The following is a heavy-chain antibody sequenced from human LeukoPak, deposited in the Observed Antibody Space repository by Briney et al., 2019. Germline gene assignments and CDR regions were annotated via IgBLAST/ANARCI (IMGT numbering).Heavy chain of an antibody. J-gene: IGHJ4*02. V-gene: IGHV4-38-2*02. CDR3: ARDPSITMVRGNFDY. D-gene: IGHD3-10*01. CDR1: GGSISSYY. Sequence: SETLSLTCTVSGGSISSYYWSWIRQPPGKGLEWIGSIYHSGSTFYNPSLKNRVTISVDTSKNQFSLKLTSVTAADTAVYYCARDPSITMVRGNFDYWGQGTLVTVSS. CDR2: IYHSGST.